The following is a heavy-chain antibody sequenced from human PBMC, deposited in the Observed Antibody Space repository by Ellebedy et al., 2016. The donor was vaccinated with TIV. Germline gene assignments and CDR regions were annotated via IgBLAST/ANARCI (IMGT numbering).Heavy chain of an antibody. D-gene: IGHD6-19*01. V-gene: IGHV1-2*02. CDR3: ARDQGRGAVAGDAFDI. CDR2: INPNSGGT. J-gene: IGHJ3*02. Sequence: AASVKVSCKASGYTFTGYYMHWVRQAPGQGLEWMGWINPNSGGTNYAQKFQGRVTMTRDTSISTAYMELSRLRSDDTAVYYCARDQGRGAVAGDAFDIWGQGTMVTVSS. CDR1: GYTFTGYY.